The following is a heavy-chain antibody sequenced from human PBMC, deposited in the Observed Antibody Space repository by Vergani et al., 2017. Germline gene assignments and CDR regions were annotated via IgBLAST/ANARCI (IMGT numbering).Heavy chain of an antibody. Sequence: QVQLVQSGGGVVQPGGSLRLSCVASGFTFNRYGMQWVRQAPGKGLEWVAYVLFDGSKEYYADSVKGRFIVSRDNSNDALYLQMNSLRIDDTAVYYCARDLAYCHEGSCALWGQGSVVTVSS. D-gene: IGHD2-15*01. CDR2: VLFDGSKE. V-gene: IGHV3-30*02. CDR1: GFTFNRYG. J-gene: IGHJ4*02. CDR3: ARDLAYCHEGSCAL.